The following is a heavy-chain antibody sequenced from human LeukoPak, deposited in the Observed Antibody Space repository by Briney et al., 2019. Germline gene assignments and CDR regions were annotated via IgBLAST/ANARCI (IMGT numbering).Heavy chain of an antibody. V-gene: IGHV4-4*02. J-gene: IGHJ6*03. CDR1: GGSISSSNW. CDR3: ARDRYYYDSIPQANYYYYYYMDV. CDR2: IYHSGST. D-gene: IGHD3-22*01. Sequence: PSETLSLTCAVSGGSISSSNWWSWVRQPPGKGLEWIGEIYHSGSTNYNPSLKSRVTISVDKSKNQFSLKLSSVTAADTAVYYCARDRYYYDSIPQANYYYYYYMDVWGKGATVTISS.